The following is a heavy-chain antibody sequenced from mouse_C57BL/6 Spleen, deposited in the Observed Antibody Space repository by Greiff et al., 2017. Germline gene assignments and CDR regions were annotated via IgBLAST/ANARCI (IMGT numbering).Heavy chain of an antibody. V-gene: IGHV2-6*01. D-gene: IGHD1-1*01. Sequence: QVQLQQSGPGLVAPSQSLSITCTVSGFSLTSYGVDWVRQSPGQGLEWLGVIWGVGSTNYNSALKSSLSIRKDNTKSQVFLRMNSLQTDDTAMYYCARTTVGYAMDYWGQGTSVTVSS. CDR2: IWGVGST. CDR3: ARTTVGYAMDY. J-gene: IGHJ4*01. CDR1: GFSLTSYG.